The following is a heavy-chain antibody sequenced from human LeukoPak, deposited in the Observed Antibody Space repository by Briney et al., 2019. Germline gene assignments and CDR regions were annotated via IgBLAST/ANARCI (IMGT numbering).Heavy chain of an antibody. V-gene: IGHV4-4*07. CDR1: GDSIGTYF. D-gene: IGHD2-8*02. CDR2: VYDGGRT. Sequence: EASETLSLTCTVSGDSIGTYFWTWIRQSAGEGLEWIGHVYDGGRTNYNPSLKGRVTISVDTSRNLFSLRLSSVTAADTAVYYCARDFVETGVVGFDMWGQGTMVTVSS. CDR3: ARDFVETGVVGFDM. J-gene: IGHJ3*02.